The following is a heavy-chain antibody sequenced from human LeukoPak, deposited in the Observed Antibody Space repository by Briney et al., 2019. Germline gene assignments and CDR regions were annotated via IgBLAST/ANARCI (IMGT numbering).Heavy chain of an antibody. D-gene: IGHD3-3*01. CDR1: GFTFSSYS. Sequence: WGSLRLSCAASGFTFSSYSMNWVRQAPGKGLEWVSSISSSSSYIYYADSVKGRFTISRDNSKNTLFLQMNSLRVEDTAPYYCAKSVAIYFYYGLDVWGQGTTVTVSS. CDR2: ISSSSSYI. J-gene: IGHJ6*02. CDR3: AKSVAIYFYYGLDV. V-gene: IGHV3-21*04.